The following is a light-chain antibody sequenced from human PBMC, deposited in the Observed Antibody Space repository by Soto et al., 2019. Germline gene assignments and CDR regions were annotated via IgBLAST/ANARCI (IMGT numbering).Light chain of an antibody. V-gene: IGKV3-20*01. J-gene: IGKJ5*01. CDR1: QTIISSY. CDR2: GAS. CDR3: QKYSSSPIP. Sequence: EIVLTQSPGTLSLCPGERATLSCRASQTIISSYLAWYQQKPGQAPRLLIYGASSRATGIPDRFSGSGSGTDFTLTISRLEPEDFVVYSCQKYSSSPIPFGQVTRLEIK.